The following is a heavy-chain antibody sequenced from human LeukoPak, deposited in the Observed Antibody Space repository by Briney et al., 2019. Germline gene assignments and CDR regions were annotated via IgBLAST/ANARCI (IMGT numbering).Heavy chain of an antibody. Sequence: GGSLRLSCAASGFTFSSYEMNWVRQAPGKGLEWVSYISSSGSTIYYADSVMGRFTISRDNAKNSLYLQMNSLRAEDTAVYYCARRSSSGSYYRPFDYWGQGTLVTVSS. CDR2: ISSSGSTI. D-gene: IGHD1-26*01. V-gene: IGHV3-48*03. J-gene: IGHJ4*02. CDR1: GFTFSSYE. CDR3: ARRSSSGSYYRPFDY.